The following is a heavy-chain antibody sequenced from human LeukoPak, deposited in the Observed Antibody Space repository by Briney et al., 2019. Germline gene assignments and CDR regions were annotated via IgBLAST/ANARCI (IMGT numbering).Heavy chain of an antibody. CDR1: GGSITSGRYY. D-gene: IGHD3-9*01. CDR3: ARATYDLLTGYYLDS. Sequence: SETLSLTCSVSGGSITSGRYYWTWIRQYPEKGLEGIGYSYYSGSTHYKPSLKSRATISLDKSKNQFSLNLTSATAADTAIYYCARATYDLLTGYYLDSWGQGTLVPVSS. CDR2: SYYSGST. V-gene: IGHV4-31*03. J-gene: IGHJ4*02.